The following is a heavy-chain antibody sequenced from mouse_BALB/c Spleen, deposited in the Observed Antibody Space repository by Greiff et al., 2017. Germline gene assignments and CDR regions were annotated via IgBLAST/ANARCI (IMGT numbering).Heavy chain of an antibody. V-gene: IGHV5-6-5*01. D-gene: IGHD2-3*01. CDR3: ARGDGPGFDY. CDR2: ISSGGST. J-gene: IGHJ2*01. Sequence: EVHLVESGGGLVKPGGSLKLSCAASGFTFSSYAMSWVRQTPEKRLEWVASISSGGSTYYPDSVKGRFTISRDNARNILYLQMSSLRSEDTAMYYCARGDGPGFDYWGQGTTLTVSS. CDR1: GFTFSSYA.